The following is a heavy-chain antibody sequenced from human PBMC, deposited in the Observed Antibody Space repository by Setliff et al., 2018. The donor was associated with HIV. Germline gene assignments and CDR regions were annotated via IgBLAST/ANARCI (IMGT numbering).Heavy chain of an antibody. V-gene: IGHV1-18*01. CDR3: ARAAVAGPWRKLDY. D-gene: IGHD6-19*01. CDR1: GYTFTSFG. CDR2: ISAYNGNT. Sequence: VASVKVSCKASGYTFTSFGISWVRQAPGQGLEWMGRISAYNGNTDHAQRLQGRVTMTTDQSTRTAYMELRSLRSDDTAVYYCARAAVAGPWRKLDYWGQGTLVTVSS. J-gene: IGHJ4*02.